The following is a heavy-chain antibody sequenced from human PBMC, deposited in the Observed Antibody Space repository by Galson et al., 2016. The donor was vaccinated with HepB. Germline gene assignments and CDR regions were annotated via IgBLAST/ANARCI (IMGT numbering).Heavy chain of an antibody. CDR3: ARDSGYDFPPADY. V-gene: IGHV1-18*01. Sequence: SVKVSCKASGYSFKQYGISWVRQAPGQGLEWMGWISAYNGDTKYAQKVQDRVTMTTDTSTSTAYMELKNLRPDDTAIYYCARDSGYDFPPADYWGQGTLVTVSS. CDR1: GYSFKQYG. J-gene: IGHJ4*02. CDR2: ISAYNGDT. D-gene: IGHD5-12*01.